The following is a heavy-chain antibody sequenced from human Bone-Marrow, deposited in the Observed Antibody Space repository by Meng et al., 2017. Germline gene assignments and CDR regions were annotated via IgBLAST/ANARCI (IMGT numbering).Heavy chain of an antibody. CDR3: ARDSWFDP. CDR2: ISYDGSNK. Sequence: QVQLLAFGGGLVQPGRSLRFSCAASGFTFSSYAMHWVRQAPGKGLEWVAVISYDGSNKYYADSLKGRFTISRDNSKNTLYLQMNSLRAEDTAVYYCARDSWFDPWGQGTLVTVSS. J-gene: IGHJ5*02. CDR1: GFTFSSYA. V-gene: IGHV3-30*04.